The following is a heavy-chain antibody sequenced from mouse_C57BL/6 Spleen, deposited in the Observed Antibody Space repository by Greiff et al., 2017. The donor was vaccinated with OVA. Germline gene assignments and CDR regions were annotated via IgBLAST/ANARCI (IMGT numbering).Heavy chain of an antibody. CDR3: ASPRGFYYYGSRYAMDY. CDR1: GFSLTSYG. CDR2: IWSGGST. Sequence: QVQLQQSGPGLVQPSQSLSITCTVSGFSLTSYGVHWVRQSPGKGLEWLGVIWSGGSTDYNAAFISRLSISKDNSKSQVFFKMNSLQADDTAIYYCASPRGFYYYGSRYAMDYGGQGTSVTVSS. J-gene: IGHJ4*01. V-gene: IGHV2-2*01. D-gene: IGHD1-1*01.